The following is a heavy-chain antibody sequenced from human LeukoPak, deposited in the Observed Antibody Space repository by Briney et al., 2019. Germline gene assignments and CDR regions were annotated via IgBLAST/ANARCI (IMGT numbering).Heavy chain of an antibody. V-gene: IGHV3-30*03. Sequence: GRSLRLSCAASGFTFSSYGMDWVRQAPGKGLEWVAVISYDGSNKYYADSVKGRFTISRDNSKNTLYLQMNSLRAEDTAVYYCARDWPGSVMDVWGQGTTVTVSS. CDR2: ISYDGSNK. CDR3: ARDWPGSVMDV. J-gene: IGHJ6*02. CDR1: GFTFSSYG.